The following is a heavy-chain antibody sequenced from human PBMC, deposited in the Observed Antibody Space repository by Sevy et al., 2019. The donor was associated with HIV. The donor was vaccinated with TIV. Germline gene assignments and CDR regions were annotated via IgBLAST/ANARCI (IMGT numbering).Heavy chain of an antibody. CDR1: GITFSTSG. Sequence: GGSLRLSCVVSGITFSTSGMHWVRQAPGKGLEWVAVTSYDGSHKYYADSVKGRFTVSRDNSRNILSLEMNSLRRDDTAVYYCARGENDDEFFQYWGQGTLVTVSS. J-gene: IGHJ1*01. CDR2: TSYDGSHK. D-gene: IGHD1-26*01. CDR3: ARGENDDEFFQY. V-gene: IGHV3-30*03.